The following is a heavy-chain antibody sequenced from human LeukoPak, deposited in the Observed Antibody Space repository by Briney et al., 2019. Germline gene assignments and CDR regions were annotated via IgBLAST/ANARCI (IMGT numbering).Heavy chain of an antibody. D-gene: IGHD3-22*01. CDR1: GGSISSGDYF. CDR2: IYYSGST. J-gene: IGHJ4*02. CDR3: ARGQGGITMIVVVRDGVYYFDY. V-gene: IGHV4-30-4*01. Sequence: PSQTLSLTCTVSGGSISSGDYFWSWIRQPPGKGLGWIGYIYYSGSTYYNPSLKSRVTISVDTSKNQFSLKLSSVTAADTAVYYCARGQGGITMIVVVRDGVYYFDYWGQGTLVTVSS.